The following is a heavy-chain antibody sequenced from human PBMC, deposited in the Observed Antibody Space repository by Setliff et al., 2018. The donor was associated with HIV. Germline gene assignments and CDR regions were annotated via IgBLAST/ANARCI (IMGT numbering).Heavy chain of an antibody. J-gene: IGHJ2*01. CDR1: GGSISSSSYY. V-gene: IGHV4-39*01. Sequence: SETLSLTCTVSGGSISSSSYYWGWIRQPPGKGLEWIGSIYYSGSTYYNPSLKSRVTISVDTSKNQFSLKLSSLTAADTAVDYCARPGGHIVLEKHYCYFDLWGRGTLVTV. CDR3: ARPGGHIVLEKHYCYFDL. D-gene: IGHD2-8*01. CDR2: IYYSGST.